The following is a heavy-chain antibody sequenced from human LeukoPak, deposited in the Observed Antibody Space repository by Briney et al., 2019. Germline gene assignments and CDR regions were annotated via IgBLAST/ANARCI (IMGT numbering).Heavy chain of an antibody. D-gene: IGHD6-19*01. V-gene: IGHV4-59*08. CDR3: ATASAVAGAYYFDY. Sequence: SETLSLTCTVSGGSISSYYWSGIRQPPGKGLEGSGYIYYSGITNYNTSLTRRVTISVDPSKNQFSLKLSSVTAADTAVYYCATASAVAGAYYFDYWGHRTLVTVSS. J-gene: IGHJ4*01. CDR1: GGSISSYY. CDR2: IYYSGIT.